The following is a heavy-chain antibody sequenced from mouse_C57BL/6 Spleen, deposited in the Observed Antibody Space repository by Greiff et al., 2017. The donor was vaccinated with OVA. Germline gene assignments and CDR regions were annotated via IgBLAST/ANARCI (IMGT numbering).Heavy chain of an antibody. CDR1: GFTFTDYY. CDR2: IRNKANGYTT. V-gene: IGHV7-3*01. Sequence: EVKLMESGGGLVQPGGSLSLSCAASGFTFTDYYMSWVRQPPGKALEWLGFIRNKANGYTTEYSASVKGRFTISRDNSQSILYLQMNALRAEDSATYYCARSPYDYFDYWGQGTTRTVSS. D-gene: IGHD2-3*01. CDR3: ARSPYDYFDY. J-gene: IGHJ2*01.